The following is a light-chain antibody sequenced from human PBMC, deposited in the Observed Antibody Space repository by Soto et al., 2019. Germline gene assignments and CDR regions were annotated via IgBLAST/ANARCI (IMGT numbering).Light chain of an antibody. CDR3: QQYNSYTWT. Sequence: DIQMTQSPSTLSASVGDRVTITCRASQSISSGLAWYQQKPGKAPKLLSYDASSLGSGVPSRFSGSGSGTEFTLTISSLQPDDFATYYCQQYNSYTWTFGQGTKV. J-gene: IGKJ1*01. V-gene: IGKV1-5*01. CDR1: QSISSG. CDR2: DAS.